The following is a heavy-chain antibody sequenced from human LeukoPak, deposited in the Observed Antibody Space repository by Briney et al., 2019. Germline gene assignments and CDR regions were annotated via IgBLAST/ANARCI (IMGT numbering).Heavy chain of an antibody. Sequence: GASVKVSCKASGGTFSSYAISWVRQAPGQGLEWMGRIIPILGIANYAQKFQGRVTITADESTSTAYMELSSLRSEDTAVYYCARNDDSSGYYSFDYWGQGTLVTVSS. D-gene: IGHD3-22*01. CDR3: ARNDDSSGYYSFDY. V-gene: IGHV1-69*04. J-gene: IGHJ4*02. CDR2: IIPILGIA. CDR1: GGTFSSYA.